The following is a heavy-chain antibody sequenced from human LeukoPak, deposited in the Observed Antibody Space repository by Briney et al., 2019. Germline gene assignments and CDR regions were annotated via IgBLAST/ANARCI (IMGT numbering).Heavy chain of an antibody. Sequence: GASVKVSCKTSGYTFTGYYIHWVRQAPGQGLEWMGWINGNTGSTNYAQKFQDRVAMTRDTSISTAYMDLNRLRSDDTAVYFCARVGPDCGGDCYSNWGQGTGDSVSS. CDR1: GYTFTGYY. J-gene: IGHJ4*02. CDR3: ARVGPDCGGDCYSN. D-gene: IGHD2-21*02. CDR2: INGNTGST. V-gene: IGHV1-2*02.